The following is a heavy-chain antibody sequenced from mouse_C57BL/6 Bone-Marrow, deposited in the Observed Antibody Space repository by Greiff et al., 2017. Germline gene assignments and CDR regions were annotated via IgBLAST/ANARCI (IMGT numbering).Heavy chain of an antibody. CDR3: ARGTYSYDSSHFDY. V-gene: IGHV8-8*01. CDR1: GFSLSTFGMG. D-gene: IGHD1-1*01. CDR2: IWWDDDK. Sequence: QVTLKESGPGILQPSQTLSLTCSFSGFSLSTFGMGVGWIRQPSGMGLEWLAHIWWDDDKYYKPALKSRFTFSKDTSKNQVILKIANVDTADTSTYYGARGTYSYDSSHFDYWGQGTTLTVSS. J-gene: IGHJ2*01.